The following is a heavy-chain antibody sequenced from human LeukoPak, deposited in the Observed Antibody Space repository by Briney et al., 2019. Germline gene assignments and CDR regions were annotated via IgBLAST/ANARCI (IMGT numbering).Heavy chain of an antibody. D-gene: IGHD3-9*01. Sequence: GGSLRLSCAASGFTFSSYSMNWVRQAPGKGLEWVSYISSSGSTIYYADSVKGRFTISRDNAKNSLYLQMNSLRAEDTAVYYCARVHYDILTGHTHYYYGMDVWGQGTTVTVSS. J-gene: IGHJ6*02. V-gene: IGHV3-48*04. CDR3: ARVHYDILTGHTHYYYGMDV. CDR2: ISSSGSTI. CDR1: GFTFSSYS.